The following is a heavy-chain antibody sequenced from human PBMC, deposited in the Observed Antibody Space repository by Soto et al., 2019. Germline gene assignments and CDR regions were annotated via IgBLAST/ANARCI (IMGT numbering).Heavy chain of an antibody. CDR3: AGHGGYSY. Sequence: PGGSLRLSCAATGFTLRTNGMSWFRQAPGKGLEWVSSILGSGGDTYYAGSLKGRFTISRDNSKNTLYLQLNSLGAEDTALYYCAGHGGYSYLGQGTLVTVSS. J-gene: IGHJ4*02. CDR1: GFTLRTNG. V-gene: IGHV3-23*01. D-gene: IGHD2-15*01. CDR2: ILGSGGDT.